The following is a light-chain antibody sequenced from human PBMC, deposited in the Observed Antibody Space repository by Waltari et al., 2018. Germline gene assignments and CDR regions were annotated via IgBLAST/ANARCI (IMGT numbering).Light chain of an antibody. Sequence: QSVLTQPPSVSGAPGQRVTISCTGSSSNIGAGFDVHWYQQLPGTAPKLLIVGNNDRPSGVPDRFSGSKSGTSASLAITGLQAEDEADYYCQSYDSSLFVVFGGGTKLTVL. CDR1: SSNIGAGFD. J-gene: IGLJ2*01. CDR2: GNN. V-gene: IGLV1-40*01. CDR3: QSYDSSLFVV.